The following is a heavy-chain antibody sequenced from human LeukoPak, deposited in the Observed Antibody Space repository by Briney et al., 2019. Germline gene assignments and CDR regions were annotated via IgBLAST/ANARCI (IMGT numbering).Heavy chain of an antibody. V-gene: IGHV4-59*08. CDR3: VRHSRVVAFDY. Sequence: SESLSLTCTVSGFSISNHYSSWIRQPPGKGLEWIGYIYYTGNTNYNPSLKSRVTISEDTSKNQVSLELSSVTAADTAVYYCVRHSRVVAFDYWGQRNL. J-gene: IGHJ4*02. CDR2: IYYTGNT. D-gene: IGHD2-15*01. CDR1: GFSISNHY.